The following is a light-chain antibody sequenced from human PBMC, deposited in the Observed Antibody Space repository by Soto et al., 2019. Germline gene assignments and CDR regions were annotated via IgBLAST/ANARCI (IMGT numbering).Light chain of an antibody. Sequence: EIVLTQCPVTLSLSPVERATLSCMASQSVSSYLAWYQQKPGQAPRLLIYDASNRATGIPARFSGSGSGTDFTLTISSLEPEDFAVYYCHQRQYWPPITFGQGTRLENK. CDR1: QSVSSY. J-gene: IGKJ5*01. CDR3: HQRQYWPPIT. CDR2: DAS. V-gene: IGKV3-11*01.